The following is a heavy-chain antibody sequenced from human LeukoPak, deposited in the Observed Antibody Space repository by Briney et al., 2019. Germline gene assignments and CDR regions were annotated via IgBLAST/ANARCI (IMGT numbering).Heavy chain of an antibody. CDR2: MSSKGGST. CDR3: AREVSSGSYYDY. CDR1: GFTFSSYA. D-gene: IGHD1-26*01. Sequence: GGSLRLSCAAPGFTFSSYAMHWVRQAPGKGLEYVSAMSSKGGSTYYANSVKGRFTISRDNSKNTLYLQMGSLRAEDMAVYYCAREVSSGSYYDYWGQGTLVTVSS. V-gene: IGHV3-64*01. J-gene: IGHJ4*02.